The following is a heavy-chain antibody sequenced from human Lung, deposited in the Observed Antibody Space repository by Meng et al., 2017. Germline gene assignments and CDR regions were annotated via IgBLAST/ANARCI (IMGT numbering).Heavy chain of an antibody. CDR2: INHSGST. CDR1: GGSFSDYY. J-gene: IGHJ4*02. Sequence: QVPPQAWGAGLLKPSETLSLTCVVSGGSFSDYYWSWIRQPAGKGLEWIGEINHSGSTNYNPSLESRATISVDTSQNNLSLKLSSVTAADSAVYYCARGPTTMAHDFDYWGQGTLVTVSS. CDR3: ARGPTTMAHDFDY. D-gene: IGHD4-11*01. V-gene: IGHV4-34*01.